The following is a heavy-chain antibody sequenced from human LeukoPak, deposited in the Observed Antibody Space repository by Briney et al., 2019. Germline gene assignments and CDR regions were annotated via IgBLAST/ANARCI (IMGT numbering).Heavy chain of an antibody. CDR1: GYTFTSYG. CDR2: ISAYNGNT. Sequence: ASVKVSCKSSGYTFTSYGIIWVRQAPGQGLEWMGWISAYNGNTNYAQKLQGRVTMTTDTSTSTAYMELRSLRSDDTAVYYCASQKYYYDSSGTPYAFDIWGQGTMVTVSS. V-gene: IGHV1-18*01. CDR3: ASQKYYYDSSGTPYAFDI. J-gene: IGHJ3*02. D-gene: IGHD3-22*01.